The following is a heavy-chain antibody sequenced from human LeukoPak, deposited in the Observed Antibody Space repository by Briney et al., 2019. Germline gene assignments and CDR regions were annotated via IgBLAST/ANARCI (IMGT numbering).Heavy chain of an antibody. J-gene: IGHJ6*03. CDR2: ISGSGGST. V-gene: IGHV3-23*01. Sequence: GGSLRLSCAASGFTFSNYAMSWVRQAPGKGLEWVSTISGSGGSTYYVDSVKGRFTISRDNSRNTLDIEMNSLRAEDTAVYYCAKGATDIVVVVAANTQGGSDYYYYMDVWGKGTTVTVSS. CDR1: GFTFSNYA. CDR3: AKGATDIVVVVAANTQGGSDYYYYMDV. D-gene: IGHD2-15*01.